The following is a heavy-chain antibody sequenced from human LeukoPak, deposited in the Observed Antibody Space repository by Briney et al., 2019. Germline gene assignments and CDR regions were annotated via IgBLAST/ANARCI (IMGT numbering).Heavy chain of an antibody. CDR1: GFTFSRYG. D-gene: IGHD3-10*01. CDR2: ISFDGSNK. Sequence: PGGSLRLSCAASGFTFSRYGMHWVRQAPGKGLEWVAVISFDGSNKYYTDSVKGRFTISRDNSKNTLYLQMNSLRAEDTAVYYCAKEAYGSGNYFDYWGQGTLVTVSS. V-gene: IGHV3-30*18. CDR3: AKEAYGSGNYFDY. J-gene: IGHJ4*02.